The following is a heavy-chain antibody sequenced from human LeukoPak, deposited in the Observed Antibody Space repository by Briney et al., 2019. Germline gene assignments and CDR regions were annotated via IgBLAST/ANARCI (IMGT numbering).Heavy chain of an antibody. J-gene: IGHJ3*02. V-gene: IGHV1-18*01. CDR3: ARIWNSYGYFDAFDI. Sequence: GASVKVSCKASGYTFTSYGISWVRQAPGQGLEWMGWISAYNGNTNYAQKLQGRVTMTTDTSTSTAYMELRSLRSDDTAVYYCARIWNSYGYFDAFDIWGQGTMVTVSS. CDR1: GYTFTSYG. CDR2: ISAYNGNT. D-gene: IGHD5-18*01.